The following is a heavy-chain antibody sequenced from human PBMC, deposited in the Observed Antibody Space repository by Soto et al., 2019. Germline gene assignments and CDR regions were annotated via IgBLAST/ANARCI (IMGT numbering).Heavy chain of an antibody. D-gene: IGHD2-2*01. CDR2: ISPYSGYT. CDR1: GYSFMKYG. J-gene: IGHJ4*02. CDR3: AREASVLIPAAQPSRFDS. Sequence: GASVKVSCKGFGYSFMKYGINWVRQAPGQGLEWVGWISPYSGYTNSAQKFHGRLTLTTDTAASTAYMELRILRSADTALYYCAREASVLIPAAQPSRFDSWGQGTLVTVSS. V-gene: IGHV1-18*01.